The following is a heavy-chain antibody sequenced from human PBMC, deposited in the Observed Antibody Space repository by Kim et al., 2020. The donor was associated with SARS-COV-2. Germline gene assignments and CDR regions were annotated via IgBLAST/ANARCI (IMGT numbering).Heavy chain of an antibody. J-gene: IGHJ6*02. Sequence: GRFTISRDNAKNSLYLQMNRLRAEDTALYYCAKDRGITAAAGSSYYYGMDVWGQGTTVTVSS. CDR3: AKDRGITAAAGSSYYYGMDV. D-gene: IGHD6-13*01. V-gene: IGHV3-9*01.